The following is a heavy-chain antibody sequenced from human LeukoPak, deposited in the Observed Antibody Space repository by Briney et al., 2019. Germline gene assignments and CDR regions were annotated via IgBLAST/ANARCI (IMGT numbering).Heavy chain of an antibody. CDR2: IYYSGST. V-gene: IGHV4-59*01. Sequence: SETLSLTCTVSGGSISSYYWSWIRQPPVKGLESIGYIYYSGSTNYNPSLKSRVTISVDTSKNQFSLKLSSVTAADTAVYYCARDYCSGGSCYFDYWGQGTLVTVSS. CDR1: GGSISSYY. D-gene: IGHD2-15*01. CDR3: ARDYCSGGSCYFDY. J-gene: IGHJ4*02.